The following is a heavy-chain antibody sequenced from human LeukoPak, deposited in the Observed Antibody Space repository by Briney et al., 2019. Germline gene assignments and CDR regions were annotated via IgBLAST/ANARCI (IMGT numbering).Heavy chain of an antibody. V-gene: IGHV3-48*03. CDR2: ISSSGATI. D-gene: IGHD6-19*01. CDR3: AKDSLAVAGESFFEY. Sequence: GGSLRLSCVASGFTFHSYEMNWVRQAPGKGLEWVSYISSSGATIYYADSVKGRFTISRDNSKNSLYLQMNSLRAEDTALYYCAKDSLAVAGESFFEYWGQGTQVTVSS. J-gene: IGHJ4*02. CDR1: GFTFHSYE.